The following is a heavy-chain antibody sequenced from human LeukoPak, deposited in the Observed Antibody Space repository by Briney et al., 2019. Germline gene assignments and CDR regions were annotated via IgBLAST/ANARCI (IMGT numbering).Heavy chain of an antibody. CDR2: IYYSGST. CDR1: GGSVSSGSYY. Sequence: PSETLSLTCTVSGGSVSSGSYYWSWIRQPPGKGLEWIGYIYYSGSTNYNPSLKSRVTISVDTSKNQFSLKLSSVTAADTAVYYCARFHGDSSGCYTLMGAFDIWGQGTMVTVSS. J-gene: IGHJ3*02. D-gene: IGHD3-22*01. CDR3: ARFHGDSSGCYTLMGAFDI. V-gene: IGHV4-61*01.